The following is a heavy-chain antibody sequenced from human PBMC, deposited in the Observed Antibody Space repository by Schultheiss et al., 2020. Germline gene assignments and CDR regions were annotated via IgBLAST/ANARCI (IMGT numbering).Heavy chain of an antibody. CDR2: ISSSGSTI. CDR3: ASTERYCSGGSCYSGYYYYGMDV. J-gene: IGHJ6*04. Sequence: GGSLRLSCAASGFTFSSYAMSWIRQAPGKGLEWVSYISSSGSTIYYADPVKGGFTISRDNVKNSLYLQMNSLRAEDTAVYYCASTERYCSGGSCYSGYYYYGMDVWGKGTTVTISS. D-gene: IGHD2-15*01. CDR1: GFTFSSYA. V-gene: IGHV3-11*01.